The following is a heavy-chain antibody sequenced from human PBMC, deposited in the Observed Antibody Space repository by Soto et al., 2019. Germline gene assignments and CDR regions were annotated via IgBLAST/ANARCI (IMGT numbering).Heavy chain of an antibody. J-gene: IGHJ4*02. CDR1: AASFSKYY. V-gene: IGHV4-59*01. Sequence: SETLSLTCTVSAASFSKYYWSWIRQPPGKGLEWIGYIYFNGNTNYNPSLKRRVTISINTSKKQISLNLTSVTDADTAVYYCASVTFGGVVLAHWGQGTLVTVSS. CDR3: ASVTFGGVVLAH. D-gene: IGHD3-16*01. CDR2: IYFNGNT.